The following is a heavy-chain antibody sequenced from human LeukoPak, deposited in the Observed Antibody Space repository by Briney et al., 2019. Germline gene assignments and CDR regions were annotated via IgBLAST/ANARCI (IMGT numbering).Heavy chain of an antibody. CDR1: GFTFSSYW. CDR2: INSDGSST. D-gene: IGHD3-10*02. J-gene: IGHJ6*04. V-gene: IGHV3-74*01. Sequence: GGSLRLSCAASGFTFSSYWMHWVRQAPGKGLLWVSRINSDGSSTIYADSVKGRLTISRDNAKNTLYLQMNSLRAEDTTVYYCAELAITMIGGVWGKGTTVTISS. CDR3: AELAITMIGGV.